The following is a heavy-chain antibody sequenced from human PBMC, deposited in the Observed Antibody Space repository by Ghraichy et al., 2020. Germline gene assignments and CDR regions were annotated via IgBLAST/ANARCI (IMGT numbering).Heavy chain of an antibody. V-gene: IGHV4-4*02. CDR2: IYHSGST. Sequence: SETLSLTCAVSGGSISSSNWWSWVRQPPGKGLEWIGEIYHSGSTNYNPSLKSRVTISVDKSKNQFSLKLSSVTAADTAVYYCARAPYCGGDCYEPFDYWGQGTLVTVSS. J-gene: IGHJ4*02. D-gene: IGHD2-21*01. CDR1: GGSISSSNW. CDR3: ARAPYCGGDCYEPFDY.